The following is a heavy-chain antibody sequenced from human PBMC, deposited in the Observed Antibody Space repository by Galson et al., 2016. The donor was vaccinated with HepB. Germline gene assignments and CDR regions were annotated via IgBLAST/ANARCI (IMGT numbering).Heavy chain of an antibody. Sequence: SLRLSCAVSGFTFSSYEMNWVRQAPGKGLEWVGRIHSRSDGGATEYSPPVKGRFSLSRGDSRKTLYLQMNSLKRDDTGVYYCVTDLEQSGSYIYWGQGTLVTVFS. D-gene: IGHD1-26*01. CDR2: IHSRSDGGAT. CDR1: GFTFSSYE. V-gene: IGHV3-15*01. J-gene: IGHJ4*02. CDR3: VTDLEQSGSYIY.